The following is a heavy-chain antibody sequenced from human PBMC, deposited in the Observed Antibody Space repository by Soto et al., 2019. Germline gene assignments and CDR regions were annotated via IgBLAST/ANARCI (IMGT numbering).Heavy chain of an antibody. Sequence: QLQLQESGPGLVKPSETLSLTCTVSGGSIISSSFYWGWIRQPPGKGLEWIGGIYYTGITYYNPSLESRVAISVDTSKNQFSLKLTSVTAADTAVYYCARHRDYYGSGSYYVDPWGQGTRVTVSS. CDR3: ARHRDYYGSGSYYVDP. D-gene: IGHD3-10*01. CDR2: IYYTGIT. CDR1: GGSIISSSFY. V-gene: IGHV4-39*01. J-gene: IGHJ5*02.